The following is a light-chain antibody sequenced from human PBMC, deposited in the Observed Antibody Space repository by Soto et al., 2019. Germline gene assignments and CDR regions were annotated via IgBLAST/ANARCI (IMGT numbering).Light chain of an antibody. CDR3: SSYTSSSTLYV. Sequence: QSDLTQPGSVSGVPGQSISIACTGNSSDDGGYNYVSWYQQHPGKAPKLMIYDVSNRPSGVSNRFSGSKSGNTASLTISGLQAEDEADYYCSSYTSSSTLYVFGTGTKVTVL. V-gene: IGLV2-14*01. J-gene: IGLJ1*01. CDR2: DVS. CDR1: SSDDGGYNY.